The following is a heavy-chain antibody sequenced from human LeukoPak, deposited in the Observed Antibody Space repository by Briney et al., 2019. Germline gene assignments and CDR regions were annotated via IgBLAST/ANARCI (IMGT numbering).Heavy chain of an antibody. Sequence: GASVKVSCKASGYTFTSYDINWVRQATGQGLEGMGWMNPNSGNTGYAQKFQGRVTMTRNTSISTAYMELSSLRSEDTAVYYCARTDTMVRGVIIQYYYGMDVWGQGITVTVSS. V-gene: IGHV1-8*01. J-gene: IGHJ6*02. CDR1: GYTFTSYD. D-gene: IGHD3-10*01. CDR2: MNPNSGNT. CDR3: ARTDTMVRGVIIQYYYGMDV.